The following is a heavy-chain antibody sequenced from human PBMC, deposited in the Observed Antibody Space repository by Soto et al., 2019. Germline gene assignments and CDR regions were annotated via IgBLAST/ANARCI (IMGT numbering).Heavy chain of an antibody. CDR2: TYYRSKWYN. J-gene: IGHJ6*02. CDR1: GDSVSSNSAA. CDR3: ARGRAARGLTDYYYYGMDV. Sequence: PSQTLSLTCAISGDSVSSNSAAWNWIRQSPSRGLEWLGRTYYRSKWYNDYAVSVKSRITINPDTSKNQFSLQLNSVTPEDTAVYYCARGRAARGLTDYYYYGMDVWGQGTTVTVSS. D-gene: IGHD6-6*01. V-gene: IGHV6-1*01.